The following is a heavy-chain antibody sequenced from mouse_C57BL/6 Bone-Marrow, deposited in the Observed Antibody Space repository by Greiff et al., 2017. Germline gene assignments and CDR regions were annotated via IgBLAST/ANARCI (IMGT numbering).Heavy chain of an antibody. Sequence: QVQLQQPGAELVMPGASVKLSCKASGYTFTSYWMHWVKQRPGKGLEWIGEIDPSDSYTNYNQKFKGKSTLTVDKSSSTAYMQLSSLTSEDSAVYYCARRGSTVVDWYFDVWGTGTTVTVSS. J-gene: IGHJ1*03. V-gene: IGHV1-69*01. CDR2: IDPSDSYT. CDR3: ARRGSTVVDWYFDV. CDR1: GYTFTSYW. D-gene: IGHD1-1*01.